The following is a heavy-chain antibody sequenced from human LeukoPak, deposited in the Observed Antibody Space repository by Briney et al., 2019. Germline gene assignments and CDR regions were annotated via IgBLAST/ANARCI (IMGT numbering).Heavy chain of an antibody. CDR3: ARRFSSSWYYFDY. D-gene: IGHD6-13*01. CDR1: GYSFATHW. Sequence: GESLKISCKGSGYSFATHWIGWVRQMPGKGLEWMGIIYPDDSDTVYSPSFQGQVTFSADKSISTAYLQWSSLKASDTAVYYCARRFSSSWYYFDYWGQGTLVTVSS. CDR2: IYPDDSDT. J-gene: IGHJ4*02. V-gene: IGHV5-51*01.